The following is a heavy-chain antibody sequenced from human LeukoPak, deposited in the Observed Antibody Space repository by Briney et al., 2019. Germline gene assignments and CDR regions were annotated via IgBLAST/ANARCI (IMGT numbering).Heavy chain of an antibody. D-gene: IGHD2-2*01. J-gene: IGHJ4*02. CDR3: ARDSDIVVVPAAPDY. V-gene: IGHV3-48*03. CDR2: ISSSGSTI. CDR1: GFTFSSYE. Sequence: PGGSLRLSCAASGFTFSSYEMNWVRQAPGKGLEWVSYISSSGSTICYADSVKGRFTISRDNAKNSLYLQMNSLRAEDTAVYYCARDSDIVVVPAAPDYWGQGTLVTVSS.